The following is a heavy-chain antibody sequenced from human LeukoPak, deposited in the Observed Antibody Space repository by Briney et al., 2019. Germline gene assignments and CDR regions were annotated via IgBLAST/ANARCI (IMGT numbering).Heavy chain of an antibody. CDR3: ARDRTDMH. D-gene: IGHD2-2*01. Sequence: GGSLRLSCAASGFTFSSYWMHWVRQAPGKGLGWVSLINSDGSSTSYADSGKGRFTISRDNAKNTLYLQMNSLRAEDTAVYYCARDRTDMHWGQGTLVTVSS. CDR1: GFTFSSYW. V-gene: IGHV3-74*01. J-gene: IGHJ4*02. CDR2: INSDGSST.